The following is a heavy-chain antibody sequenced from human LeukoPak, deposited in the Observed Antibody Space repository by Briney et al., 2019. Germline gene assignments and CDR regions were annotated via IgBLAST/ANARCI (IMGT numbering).Heavy chain of an antibody. CDR2: ISSSSSNI. V-gene: IGHV3-21*04. D-gene: IGHD1-26*01. CDR1: GFTFSSYS. Sequence: PGGSLRLSCAASGFTFSSYSMNWVRQAPGKGLEWVSSISSSSSNIYYADSVKGRFTISRDNAKNSLCLQMNSLRVEDTAVYYCAKYCPKVEPPDYMDVWGKGTTVTVS. CDR3: AKYCPKVEPPDYMDV. J-gene: IGHJ6*03.